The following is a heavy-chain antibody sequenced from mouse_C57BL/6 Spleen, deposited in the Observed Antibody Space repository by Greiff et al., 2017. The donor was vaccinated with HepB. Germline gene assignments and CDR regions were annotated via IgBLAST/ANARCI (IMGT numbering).Heavy chain of an antibody. CDR2: ISYDGSN. J-gene: IGHJ3*01. D-gene: IGHD1-1*02. CDR1: GYSITSGYY. Sequence: DVKLQESGPGLVKPSQSLSLTCSVTGYSITSGYYWNWIRQFPGIKLEWMGYISYDGSNNYNPSLKNRISITRDTSKNQFFLKLNSVTTEDTATYYCARSRLSPAWFAYWGQGTLVTVSA. CDR3: ARSRLSPAWFAY. V-gene: IGHV3-6*01.